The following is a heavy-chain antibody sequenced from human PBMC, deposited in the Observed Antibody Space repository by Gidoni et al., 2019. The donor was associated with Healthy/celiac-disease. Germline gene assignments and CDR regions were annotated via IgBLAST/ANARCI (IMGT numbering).Heavy chain of an antibody. D-gene: IGHD6-6*01. CDR1: GFTFSSYA. V-gene: IGHV3-23*01. Sequence: EVQLLESGGGLVRPGGSRRRPVAASGFTFSSYAMSWVRQAPGKGLEWVSAISGSGGSTYYADSVKGRFTISRDNSKNTLYLQMNSLRAEDTAVYYCANKYSKSYYFDYWGQGTLVTVSS. CDR3: ANKYSKSYYFDY. J-gene: IGHJ4*02. CDR2: ISGSGGST.